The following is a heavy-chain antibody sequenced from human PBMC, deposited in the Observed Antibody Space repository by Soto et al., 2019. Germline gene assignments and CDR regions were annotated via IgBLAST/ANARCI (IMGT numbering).Heavy chain of an antibody. CDR3: STSVYCSTTRCYYYYGLDV. CDR1: GGTFSSHS. V-gene: IGHV1-69*01. J-gene: IGHJ6*02. D-gene: IGHD2-2*01. Sequence: QVQLVQSGAEVKKPGSSVKVSCKVSGGTFSSHSINWVRQAPGQGTEWMGGIIPIFGTENYAQKFQGRVTNTAYESTSTAYMELSRLTSEDTALYYCSTSVYCSTTRCYYYYGLDVWGQGTTVIVSS. CDR2: IIPIFGTE.